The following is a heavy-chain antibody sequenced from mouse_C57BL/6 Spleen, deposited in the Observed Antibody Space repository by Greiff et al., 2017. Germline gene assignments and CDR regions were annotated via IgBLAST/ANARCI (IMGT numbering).Heavy chain of an antibody. CDR2: IDPEDGDT. J-gene: IGHJ2*01. CDR3: AREDVFVYYGLDY. D-gene: IGHD1-1*01. Sequence: EVQLQQSGAELVKPGASVKLSCTASGFTFTAYYMHWVKQRPEQGLEWIGRIDPEDGDTKYAPKFQGKATITADTSSNTAYLQLSSLTSEDTAVYYCAREDVFVYYGLDYWGQGTTLTVSS. V-gene: IGHV14-2*01. CDR1: GFTFTAYY.